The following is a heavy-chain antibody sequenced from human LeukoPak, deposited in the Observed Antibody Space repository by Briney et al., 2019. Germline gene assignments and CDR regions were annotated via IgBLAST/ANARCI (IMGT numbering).Heavy chain of an antibody. J-gene: IGHJ4*02. CDR2: IYYSGST. D-gene: IGHD5-18*01. CDR1: GGSISSYY. Sequence: SETLSLTCTVSGGSISSYYWSWIRQPPGKGLEWIGYIYYSGSTNYNPSLKSRVTISVDKSKNQFSLKLSSVTAAGTAVYYCARGWGYSYGPFDYWGQGTLVTVSS. CDR3: ARGWGYSYGPFDY. V-gene: IGHV4-59*12.